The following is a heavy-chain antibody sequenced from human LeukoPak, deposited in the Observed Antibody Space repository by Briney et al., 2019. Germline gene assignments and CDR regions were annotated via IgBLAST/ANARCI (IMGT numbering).Heavy chain of an antibody. CDR3: TTDVGYYDSSGYSDY. V-gene: IGHV3-15*01. Sequence: EGSLRLSCAASGFTFSIAWMSWVRQAPGKGLEWVGRIKSKTDGGTTDYAAPVKGRFTISRDDSKNTLYLHMNSLQTEDTAVYYCTTDVGYYDSSGYSDYWGQGTLVTVSS. D-gene: IGHD3-22*01. J-gene: IGHJ4*02. CDR2: IKSKTDGGTT. CDR1: GFTFSIAW.